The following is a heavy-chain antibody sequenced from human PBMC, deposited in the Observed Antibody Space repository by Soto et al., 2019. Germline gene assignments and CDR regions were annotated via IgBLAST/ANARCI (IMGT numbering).Heavy chain of an antibody. Sequence: SVKVSCKASGGTFSSYAISWVRQAPGQGLEWMGGIIPIFGTANYAQKFQGRVTITADESTSTAYMELSSLRSEDTAVYYCARGEYGQVGYSGSYPTTYYYYYGMDVWGQGTTVTVSS. D-gene: IGHD1-26*01. CDR1: GGTFSSYA. CDR2: IIPIFGTA. CDR3: ARGEYGQVGYSGSYPTTYYYYYGMDV. J-gene: IGHJ6*02. V-gene: IGHV1-69*13.